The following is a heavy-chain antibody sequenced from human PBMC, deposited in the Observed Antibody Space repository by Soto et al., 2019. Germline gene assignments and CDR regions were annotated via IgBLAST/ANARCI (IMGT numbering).Heavy chain of an antibody. D-gene: IGHD3-9*01. CDR2: IIPIFGTA. J-gene: IGHJ4*02. CDR1: GGTFSSYA. V-gene: IGHV1-69*13. Sequence: SVKVSCTASGGTFSSYAISWVRQAPGQGLEWMGGIIPIFGTANYAQKFQGRVTITADESTSTAYMELSSLRSEDTAVYYCAPILQDDYDILTGYNPLDYWGQGTLVTVSS. CDR3: APILQDDYDILTGYNPLDY.